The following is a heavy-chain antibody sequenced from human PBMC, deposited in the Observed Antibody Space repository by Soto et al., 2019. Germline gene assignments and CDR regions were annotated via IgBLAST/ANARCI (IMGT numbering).Heavy chain of an antibody. J-gene: IGHJ4*02. CDR3: ARGPRVSSTGTGAH. CDR1: GFTFSAYW. CDR2: ISDDGSTA. Sequence: HPGGSLRLSCAVSGFTFSAYWMHWVRQVPGKGLTWVSRISDDGSTATYADSVKGRFVISRDNAKNSLYLEMNTLRVDDSGLYYCARGPRVSSTGTGAHWGRGTLVT. V-gene: IGHV3-74*01. D-gene: IGHD1-1*01.